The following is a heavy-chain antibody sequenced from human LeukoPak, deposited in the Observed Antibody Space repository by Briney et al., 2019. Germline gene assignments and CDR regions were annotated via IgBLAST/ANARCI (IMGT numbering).Heavy chain of an antibody. CDR1: GFTFSNYY. CDR2: ISSRSSNK. Sequence: GGSLRLSCAASGFTFSNYYMSWIRQAPGKGLVWVSYISSRSSNKYYADSVKGRFTISRDNAKKSLYLQMNSLRTEDTALYYCAKGGIHRGYYYYYMDVWGKGTTVTISS. V-gene: IGHV3-11*01. D-gene: IGHD6-13*01. J-gene: IGHJ6*03. CDR3: AKGGIHRGYYYYYMDV.